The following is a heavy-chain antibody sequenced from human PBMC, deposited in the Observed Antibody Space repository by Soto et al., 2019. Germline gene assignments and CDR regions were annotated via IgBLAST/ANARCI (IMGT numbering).Heavy chain of an antibody. D-gene: IGHD1-7*01. V-gene: IGHV2-5*02. CDR3: AHWNSTAHFDY. Sequence: QITLKESGPTLVKPTQTLTLTCTFSGFSLSTSGVGVGWIRQPPGKALEWLALIYWDDDKRYSPSLKSRLTITKDTSKNQVVLTMTNMDPVDTATYCGAHWNSTAHFDYWGQGTLVTVAS. J-gene: IGHJ4*02. CDR1: GFSLSTSGVG. CDR2: IYWDDDK.